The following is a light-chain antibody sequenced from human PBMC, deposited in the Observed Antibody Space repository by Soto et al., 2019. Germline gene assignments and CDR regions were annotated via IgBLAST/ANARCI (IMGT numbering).Light chain of an antibody. Sequence: DIQMTQSPSTLSASVGDRVTITCRASQSISTWLAWYQQKPGKAPKLLIYKASSLRNGVPSRFSGSGSGTELTLTIYSLQHDDFASYYCQQYNGYPHTFGQGTKLEIK. CDR3: QQYNGYPHT. CDR1: QSISTW. V-gene: IGKV1-5*03. J-gene: IGKJ2*01. CDR2: KAS.